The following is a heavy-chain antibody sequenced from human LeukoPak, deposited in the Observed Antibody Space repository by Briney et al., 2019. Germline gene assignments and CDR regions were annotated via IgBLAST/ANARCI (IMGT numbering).Heavy chain of an antibody. CDR1: GGSISSTSSTYY. CDR2: IHYSGNT. D-gene: IGHD6-13*01. V-gene: IGHV4-39*01. J-gene: IGHJ4*02. CDR3: ARKGTIAPTGASHFDH. Sequence: SETPSLTCTVSGGSISSTSSTYYWNWVRQPPGKGLEWIGSIHYSGNTYFNPSLKSRVTISIDTSKNQFSVKLNSVTAADTAVYYCARKGTIAPTGASHFDHWGQGTLVTVSS.